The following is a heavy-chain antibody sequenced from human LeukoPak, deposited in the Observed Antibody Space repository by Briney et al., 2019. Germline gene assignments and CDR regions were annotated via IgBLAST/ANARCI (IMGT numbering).Heavy chain of an antibody. V-gene: IGHV3-21*01. CDR3: ARDAGDIVVVPAAHFDY. CDR1: GFTFSSYS. CDR2: ISSSSRYI. D-gene: IGHD2-2*01. J-gene: IGHJ4*02. Sequence: GSLRLSCAASGFTFSSYSMNWVRQAAGKGLDWVSSISSSSRYIYYADSVKGRFTISRDNAKNSLYLQMNSLTAEDTAVYYCARDAGDIVVVPAAHFDYCGQRTLVTVSS.